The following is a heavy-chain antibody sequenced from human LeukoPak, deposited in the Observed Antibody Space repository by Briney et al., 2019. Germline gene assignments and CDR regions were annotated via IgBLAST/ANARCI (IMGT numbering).Heavy chain of an antibody. V-gene: IGHV4-34*01. CDR2: INHSGST. Sequence: PSETLSLTCAVYGGSFSGYYWSWIRQPPGKGLEWIGEINHSGSTNYNPSLKSRVTISVDTSKNQFSLKLSSVTAADTAVYYCARAPGRGGSYFPYWGQGTLVTVSS. D-gene: IGHD1-26*01. CDR3: ARAPGRGGSYFPY. CDR1: GGSFSGYY. J-gene: IGHJ4*02.